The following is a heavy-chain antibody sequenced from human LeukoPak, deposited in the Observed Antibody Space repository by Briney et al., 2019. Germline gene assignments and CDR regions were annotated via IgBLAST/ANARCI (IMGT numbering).Heavy chain of an antibody. J-gene: IGHJ3*02. Sequence: GGSLSLSCAASGFTFSTYSMNWVRQAPGKGLEWVSCISTRSTYIYYADSVKGRFTISRDNAKNSLYLQMNSPRAEDTAVYYCARARGRSINDAFDIWGQGTMVTVSS. CDR3: ARARGRSINDAFDI. D-gene: IGHD3-16*01. CDR1: GFTFSTYS. V-gene: IGHV3-21*01. CDR2: ISTRSTYI.